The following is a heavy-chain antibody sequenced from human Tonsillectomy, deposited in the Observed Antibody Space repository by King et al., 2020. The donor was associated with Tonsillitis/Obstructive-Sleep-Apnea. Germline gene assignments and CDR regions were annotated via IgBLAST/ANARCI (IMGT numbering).Heavy chain of an antibody. CDR3: ARERRNSTSSYYFDY. J-gene: IGHJ4*02. CDR1: GGSISSGGYY. CDR2: IYYSGST. Sequence: VPLQESGPGLVKPSQTLSLTCTVSGGSISSGGYYWSWIRQHPGKGLEWIGYIYYSGSTYYNPSLKSLVTISVDTSKNQFSLKLSSVTAADTAVYYCARERRNSTSSYYFDYWGQGTLVTVSS. D-gene: IGHD2-2*01. V-gene: IGHV4-31*01.